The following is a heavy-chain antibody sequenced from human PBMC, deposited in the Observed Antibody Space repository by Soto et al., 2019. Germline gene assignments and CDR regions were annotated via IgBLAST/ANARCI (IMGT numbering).Heavy chain of an antibody. D-gene: IGHD1-26*01. CDR1: GGSFSCYY. CDR2: INHSGST. Sequence: PSLTCAVYGGSFSCYYWSWIRQPPGKGLEWIGEINHSGSTNYNPSLKSRVTISVDTSKNQFSLKLSSVTAADTAVYYCARDSIVGATGGDYWGQGTLVTVSS. V-gene: IGHV4-34*01. J-gene: IGHJ4*02. CDR3: ARDSIVGATGGDY.